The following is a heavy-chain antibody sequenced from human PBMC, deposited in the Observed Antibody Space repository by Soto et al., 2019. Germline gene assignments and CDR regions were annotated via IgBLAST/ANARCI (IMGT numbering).Heavy chain of an antibody. V-gene: IGHV4-59*01. D-gene: IGHD4-17*01. CDR1: GGSISSYY. CDR2: IYYSGST. Sequence: SETLSLTCTVSGGSISSYYWSWIRQPPGKGLEWIGYIYYSGSTNYNPSLKSRVTISVDTSKNQFSLKLSSVTAADTAVYYCARQTVTKTGDAFDIWGQGTMVTVSS. J-gene: IGHJ3*02. CDR3: ARQTVTKTGDAFDI.